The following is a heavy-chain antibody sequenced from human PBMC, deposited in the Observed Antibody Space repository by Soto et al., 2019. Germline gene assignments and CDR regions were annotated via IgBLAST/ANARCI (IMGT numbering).Heavy chain of an antibody. Sequence: QVQLVPSGAEVKKPVASVKVSCKASGYTFTSYGISWVRQAPGQGLEWMGWISAYNGNTNCAQKLQGIVTMTTDTSTSTAYMYLRSLRSDDTAVYDCVRDLPTVYYWGQGTLVTVSS. CDR1: GYTFTSYG. V-gene: IGHV1-18*01. J-gene: IGHJ4*02. CDR2: ISAYNGNT. CDR3: VRDLPTVYY. D-gene: IGHD4-17*01.